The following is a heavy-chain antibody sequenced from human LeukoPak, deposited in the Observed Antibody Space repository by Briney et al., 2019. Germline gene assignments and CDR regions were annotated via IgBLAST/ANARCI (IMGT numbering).Heavy chain of an antibody. CDR2: ISYDGGNK. D-gene: IGHD6-13*01. CDR1: GFTFSSYG. V-gene: IGHV3-30*18. CDR3: AKDLLPLVAAAAGSGYGMDV. Sequence: GGSLRLSCAASGFTFSSYGMHWVRQAPGKGLEWVAVISYDGGNKYYADSVKGRFTISRDNSKNTLYLQMNSLRAEDTAVYYCAKDLLPLVAAAAGSGYGMDVWGQGTTVTVSS. J-gene: IGHJ6*02.